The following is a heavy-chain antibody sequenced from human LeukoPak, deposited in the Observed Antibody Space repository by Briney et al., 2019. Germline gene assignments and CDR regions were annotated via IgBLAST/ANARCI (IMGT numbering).Heavy chain of an antibody. J-gene: IGHJ4*02. CDR3: AGSRSSYFDY. CDR2: INHSGST. D-gene: IGHD2-2*01. V-gene: IGHV4-34*01. Sequence: SETLSLTCAVYGGSFSGYYWSWIRQPPGKGLEWIGEINHSGSTNYNPSLKSRVTISVDTSKNQFSLKLSSVTAADTAVYYCAGSRSSYFDYWGQGTLVTVSS. CDR1: GGSFSGYY.